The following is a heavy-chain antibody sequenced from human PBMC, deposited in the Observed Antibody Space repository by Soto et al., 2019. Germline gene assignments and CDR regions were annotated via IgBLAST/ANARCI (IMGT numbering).Heavy chain of an antibody. CDR1: GFTFSSYA. CDR3: AKSIAAKGGYYYGMDV. J-gene: IGHJ6*02. CDR2: ISGSGGSK. Sequence: LRLSCAASGFTFSSYAMGWVRQAPGKGLEWVSAISGSGGSKYYADSVKGRFTISRDNSKNTLYLQMSSLRAEDSAVYYCAKSIAAKGGYYYGMDVWGQGTTVTVSS. V-gene: IGHV3-23*01. D-gene: IGHD6-6*01.